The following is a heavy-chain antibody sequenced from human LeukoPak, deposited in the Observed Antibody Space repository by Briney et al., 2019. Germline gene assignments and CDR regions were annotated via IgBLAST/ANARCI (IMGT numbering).Heavy chain of an antibody. CDR3: ANGRYDSSGFDY. Sequence: GGCLRLSCAASGFTFSSYALSWVRQTPGKRLEWVSAISGSGGNTYYADSVKGRFTISRDNSKNTLYLQMNSLRAEDTAVYYCANGRYDSSGFDYWGQGTLVTVSS. V-gene: IGHV3-23*01. D-gene: IGHD3-22*01. CDR1: GFTFSSYA. CDR2: ISGSGGNT. J-gene: IGHJ4*02.